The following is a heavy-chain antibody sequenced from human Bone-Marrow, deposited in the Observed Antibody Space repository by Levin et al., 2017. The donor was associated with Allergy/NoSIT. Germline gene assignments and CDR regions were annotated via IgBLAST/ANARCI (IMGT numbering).Heavy chain of an antibody. CDR3: ARDPPGAPDFGLDV. Sequence: GGSLRLSCAASGFTFDDHAMHWVRRAPGKGLEWVSGISWNSGTVGYADSVKGRFTISRDNAKNSLYLQMNSLRAEDTAVYYCARDPPGAPDFGLDVWGKGTTVTVSS. CDR2: ISWNSGTV. J-gene: IGHJ6*04. D-gene: IGHD4/OR15-4a*01. V-gene: IGHV3-9*01. CDR1: GFTFDDHA.